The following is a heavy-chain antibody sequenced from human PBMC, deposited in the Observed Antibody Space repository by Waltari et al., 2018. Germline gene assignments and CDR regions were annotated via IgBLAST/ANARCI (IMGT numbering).Heavy chain of an antibody. CDR1: GYSFTSYW. J-gene: IGHJ4*02. Sequence: VQLVQSGAEVKKPGESLKISCKGSGYSFTSYWIGWVRQMPGKGLEWMGWMNPNSGNTGYAQKFQGRVTMTRNTSISTAYMELSSLRSEDTAVYYCAREAGSSDWGQGTLVTVSS. V-gene: IGHV1-8*02. CDR3: AREAGSSD. CDR2: MNPNSGNT. D-gene: IGHD6-6*01.